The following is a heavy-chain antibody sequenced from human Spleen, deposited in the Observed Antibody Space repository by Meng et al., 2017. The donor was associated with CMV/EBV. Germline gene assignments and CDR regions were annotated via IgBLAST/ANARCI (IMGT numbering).Heavy chain of an antibody. Sequence: GESLKISCAASGFTFSSYAMHWVRQAPGKGLEWVANIRFDGTNKYHADSVKGRFTISRDNAKNSLYLQMNSLRAEDTAVYYCARVKNTVYFDYWGQGTLVTVSS. CDR1: GFTFSSYA. D-gene: IGHD4-17*01. CDR2: IRFDGTNK. J-gene: IGHJ4*02. CDR3: ARVKNTVYFDY. V-gene: IGHV3-30*02.